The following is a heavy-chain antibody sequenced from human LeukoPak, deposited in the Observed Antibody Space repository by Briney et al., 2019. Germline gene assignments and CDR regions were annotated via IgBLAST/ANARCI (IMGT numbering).Heavy chain of an antibody. Sequence: PSGTLSLTCAVSGGSISSSNWWRWVRQPPGKGLEWIGEINHSGSTNYNPSLKSRVTISVDTSKNQFSLKLSTVTAADTAVYYCARYPLLDYWGKGTLVTVSS. CDR1: GGSISSSNW. D-gene: IGHD3-3*01. J-gene: IGHJ4*02. V-gene: IGHV4-4*02. CDR3: ARYPLLDY. CDR2: INHSGST.